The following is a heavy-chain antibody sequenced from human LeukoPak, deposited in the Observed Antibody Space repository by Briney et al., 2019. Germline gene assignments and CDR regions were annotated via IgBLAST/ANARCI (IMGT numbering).Heavy chain of an antibody. CDR2: IYYSGST. CDR3: ASGVAGIDYFDY. Sequence: SETLSLTCTVSGGSISSYYWSWIRQPPGKGLEWIGYIYYSGSTNYNPSLKSRVTISVDTSKNQFSLKLSSVTAADTAVYYCASGVAGIDYFDYWGQGTLVTVSS. J-gene: IGHJ4*02. V-gene: IGHV4-59*01. CDR1: GGSISSYY. D-gene: IGHD6-19*01.